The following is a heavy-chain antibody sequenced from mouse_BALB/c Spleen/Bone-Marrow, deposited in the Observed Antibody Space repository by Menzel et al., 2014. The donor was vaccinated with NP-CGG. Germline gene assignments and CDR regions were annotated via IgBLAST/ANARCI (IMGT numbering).Heavy chain of an antibody. Sequence: VKLMESGAELVRPGTSVKVSCKASGYAFTYYLIEWIKQRPGQGLEWIGVINPGSGVTNYNEKFKGKATLTADKSSSNVYIQSSRHTSDICAVYFFARRDYIYEVGPCDDWGQGTTLTGPS. V-gene: IGHV1-54*01. D-gene: IGHD2-12*01. J-gene: IGHJ2*01. CDR3: ARRDYIYEVGPCDD. CDR2: INPGSGVT. CDR1: GYAFTYYL.